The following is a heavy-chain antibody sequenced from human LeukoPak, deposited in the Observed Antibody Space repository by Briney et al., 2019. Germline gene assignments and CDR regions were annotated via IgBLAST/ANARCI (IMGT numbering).Heavy chain of an antibody. CDR2: IYYSGST. Sequence: SESLSLTCTVSGGSISSYFWSWIRQPPGKALEWMGYIYYSGSTNYNPSLKSRVTISVDTSKNQFSLKLSSVTAADTAVYYCARRGCSAGSCYLGVWGQGILVTVSS. D-gene: IGHD2-15*01. CDR1: GGSISSYF. J-gene: IGHJ4*02. V-gene: IGHV4-59*08. CDR3: ARRGCSAGSCYLGV.